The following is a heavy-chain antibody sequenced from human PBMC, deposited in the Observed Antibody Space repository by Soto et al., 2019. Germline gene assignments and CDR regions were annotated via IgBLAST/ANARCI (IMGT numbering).Heavy chain of an antibody. D-gene: IGHD3-3*01. CDR3: ARDSRYYDFWSGYSHYYYYGMDV. Sequence: GGSLRLSCAASGFTFSDYYMSWIRQAPGKGLEWVAYISSSSSYTNYADSVKGRFTISRDNAKNSLYLQTNSLRAEDMAVYYCARDSRYYDFWSGYSHYYYYGMDVWGQGTTVTVSS. CDR1: GFTFSDYY. CDR2: ISSSSSYT. V-gene: IGHV3-11*06. J-gene: IGHJ6*02.